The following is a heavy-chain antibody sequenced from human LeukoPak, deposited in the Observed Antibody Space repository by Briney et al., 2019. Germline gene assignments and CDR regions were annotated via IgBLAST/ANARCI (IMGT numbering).Heavy chain of an antibody. CDR2: IGASGDST. D-gene: IGHD4-17*01. CDR3: AKGGASVTRYVDY. J-gene: IGHJ4*02. CDR1: GFTFSSYA. V-gene: IGHV3-23*01. Sequence: GGSLRLSCAASGFTFSSYAMSWVRQAPGKGLEWVSGIGASGDSTYYADSVKGRFTISRDNSQNTLYLQMNSLRPEDTAVYYCAKGGASVTRYVDYWGQGTLVTVSS.